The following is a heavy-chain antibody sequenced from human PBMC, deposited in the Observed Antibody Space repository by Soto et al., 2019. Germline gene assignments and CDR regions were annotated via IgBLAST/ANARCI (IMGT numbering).Heavy chain of an antibody. J-gene: IGHJ2*01. CDR2: MNPNSGNT. Sequence: QVQLVQSGAEVKKPGASVKVSCKASGYTFTSYDINWVRQATGQGLEWMGWMNPNSGNTGYAQKFQGRVTMNRNTSISTAYMELSSLRSEDTAVYYCARRGTAYDYIWGSYRGYWYFDLWGRGTLVTVSS. V-gene: IGHV1-8*01. CDR1: GYTFTSYD. D-gene: IGHD3-16*02. CDR3: ARRGTAYDYIWGSYRGYWYFDL.